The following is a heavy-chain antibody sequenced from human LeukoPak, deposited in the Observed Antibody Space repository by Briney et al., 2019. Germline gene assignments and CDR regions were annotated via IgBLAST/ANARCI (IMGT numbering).Heavy chain of an antibody. CDR1: GYTFTGYY. V-gene: IGHV1-2*02. CDR2: INPNSGGT. J-gene: IGHJ4*02. D-gene: IGHD3-10*01. CDR3: ARVLMVRGVTPFGY. Sequence: ASVKVSCKASGYTFTGYYMHWVRQAPGQGLEWMGWINPNSGGTNYAQKFQGRVTMTRDTSISTAYMELSSLRSEDTAVYYCARVLMVRGVTPFGYWGQGTLVTVSS.